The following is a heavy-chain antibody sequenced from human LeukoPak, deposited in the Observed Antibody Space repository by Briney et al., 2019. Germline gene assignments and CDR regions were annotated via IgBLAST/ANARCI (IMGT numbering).Heavy chain of an antibody. CDR3: ARDPKLAASGTGDAFDI. D-gene: IGHD6-13*01. CDR2: IIPIFDTP. J-gene: IGHJ3*02. CDR1: LDTFINYA. V-gene: IGHV1-69*06. Sequence: SVNVSRKASLDTFINYAISWLRQAPRQGLEGMGGIIPIFDTPNYAQKFQGRVTITAEKSTSTAYMELSSLRSEDTAVYYCARDPKLAASGTGDAFDIWGQGTVVTVSS.